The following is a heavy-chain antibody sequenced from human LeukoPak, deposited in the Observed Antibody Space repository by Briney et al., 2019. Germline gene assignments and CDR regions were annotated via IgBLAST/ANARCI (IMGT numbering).Heavy chain of an antibody. V-gene: IGHV4-59*08. CDR2: IYYSGST. CDR1: GGSISNYY. J-gene: IGHJ4*02. D-gene: IGHD2-2*01. CDR3: ARGISIDS. Sequence: SETLSLTCTVSGGSISNYYWSWIRQPPGKGLEWIGYIYYSGSTNYNPSLKSRVTISVDTSKNQFSLKLSSVTAADTAVYYCARGISIDSWGQGTLVTASS.